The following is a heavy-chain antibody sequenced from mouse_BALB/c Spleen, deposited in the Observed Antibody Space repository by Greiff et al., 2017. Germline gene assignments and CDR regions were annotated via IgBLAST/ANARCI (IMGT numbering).Heavy chain of an antibody. CDR2: ICAGGST. Sequence: VMLVESGPGLVAPSQSLSITCTVSGFSFTSYGVHWVRQPPGKGLEWLGVICAGGSTNYNSALMSRLSISKDNSKSQVFLKMNSLQTDDTAMYYCAKYYGSSFYAMDYWGQGTSVTVSS. V-gene: IGHV2-9*02. CDR1: GFSFTSYG. CDR3: AKYYGSSFYAMDY. D-gene: IGHD1-1*01. J-gene: IGHJ4*01.